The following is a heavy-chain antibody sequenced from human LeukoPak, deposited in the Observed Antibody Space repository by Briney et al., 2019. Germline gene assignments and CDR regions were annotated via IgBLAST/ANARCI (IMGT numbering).Heavy chain of an antibody. V-gene: IGHV1-18*01. J-gene: IGHJ4*02. CDR2: ITAYNGNT. CDR3: AREQYYYDNSGYYDF. CDR1: GYTFTSYD. D-gene: IGHD3-22*01. Sequence: ASVKVSCKASGYTFTSYDINWVRQAPGQGLEWMGWITAYNGNTNYAQKLQGRVTMTTDTSTSTAYMELRSLRSDDTAVYYCAREQYYYDNSGYYDFWGQGTQVTVSS.